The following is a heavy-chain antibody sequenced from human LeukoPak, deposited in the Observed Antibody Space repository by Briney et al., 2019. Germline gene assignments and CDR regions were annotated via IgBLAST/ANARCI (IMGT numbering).Heavy chain of an antibody. Sequence: GGSLRLSCAASEFIVSINYMTWVRQAPGKGLEWVSLIYSRGDTKYADSVKGRFTISRDNSKNTLYLQMNSLRAEDTAVYYCARDRTGQQLISRKDYYYMDVWGKGTTVTISS. J-gene: IGHJ6*03. CDR1: EFIVSINY. D-gene: IGHD4-11*01. CDR3: ARDRTGQQLISRKDYYYMDV. V-gene: IGHV3-66*01. CDR2: IYSRGDT.